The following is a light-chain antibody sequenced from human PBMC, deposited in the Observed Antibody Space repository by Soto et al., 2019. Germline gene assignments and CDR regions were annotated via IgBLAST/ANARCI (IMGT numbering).Light chain of an antibody. CDR3: CSYTTSNTRQIV. Sequence: QAGLTQRASGSGSPGQSITISCTGTSSDVGAYNYVSWYQQHPGKAPKFMIYDVSSRPSGVSNRFSGSKSGNTASLTISGLQAEDEADYYCCSYTTSNTRQIVFGTGTKVTVL. V-gene: IGLV2-14*03. J-gene: IGLJ1*01. CDR1: SSDVGAYNY. CDR2: DVS.